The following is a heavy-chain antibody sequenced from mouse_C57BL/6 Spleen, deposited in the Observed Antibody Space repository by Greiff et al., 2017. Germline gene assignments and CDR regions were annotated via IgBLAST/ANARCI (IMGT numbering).Heavy chain of an antibody. CDR1: GFTFSDYY. J-gene: IGHJ2*01. D-gene: IGHD4-1*01. CDR2: INYDGSST. CDR3: ARDRENKLGYFDD. V-gene: IGHV5-16*01. Sequence: EVKLVESEGGLVQPGSSMKLSCTASGFTFSDYYMAWVRQVPEKGLEWVANINYDGSSTYYLDSLTSRFIISRDNAKNILYLQMSSLKSEDTATYYCARDRENKLGYFDDWGPGTTLTVSS.